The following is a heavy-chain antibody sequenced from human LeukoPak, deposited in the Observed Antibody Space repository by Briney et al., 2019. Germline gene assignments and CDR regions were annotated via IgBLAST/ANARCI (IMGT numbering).Heavy chain of an antibody. CDR1: GFTLSSYS. CDR2: ISGSGGST. D-gene: IGHD3-10*01. J-gene: IGHJ4*02. CDR3: AKAGRSGSGRYLVDYFDY. V-gene: IGHV3-23*01. Sequence: PGGSLRLSCAASGFTLSSYSMIWVRQAPGKGLEWVSAISGSGGSTYYVDSVKGRFTISRDNSKNTLYLQMNSLRAEDTAVYYCAKAGRSGSGRYLVDYFDYWGQGTLVTVSS.